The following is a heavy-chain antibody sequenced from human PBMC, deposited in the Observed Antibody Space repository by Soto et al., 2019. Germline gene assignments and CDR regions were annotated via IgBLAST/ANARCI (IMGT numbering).Heavy chain of an antibody. CDR1: GFTFSGHW. CDR2: IHTDGGTS. CDR3: AREAGYCSRTSCYRRAFDT. V-gene: IGHV3-74*03. D-gene: IGHD2-2*01. J-gene: IGHJ3*02. Sequence: EVQLVESGGDLVQPGGSLRLSCAASGFTFSGHWMHWVRQVPGKGLEWVSRIHTDGGTSAYAGSVKGRFTISRDNAKNTLYLQMNGLRAEDTAVYYCAREAGYCSRTSCYRRAFDTWGQGTTVTVSS.